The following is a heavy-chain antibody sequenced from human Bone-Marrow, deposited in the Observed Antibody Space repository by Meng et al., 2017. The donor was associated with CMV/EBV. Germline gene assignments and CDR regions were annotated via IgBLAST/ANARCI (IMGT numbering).Heavy chain of an antibody. J-gene: IGHJ4*02. CDR3: ARDNPQLPQWYYFDY. CDR2: ISAYNGNT. Sequence: ASVKVSCKAFGYTFTSYGISWVRQAPGQGLEWMGWISAYNGNTNYAQKLQGRVTMTTDTSTSTAYMELRSLRSEDTAVYYCARDNPQLPQWYYFDYWGQGTLVTVSS. V-gene: IGHV1-18*01. CDR1: GYTFTSYG. D-gene: IGHD2-2*01.